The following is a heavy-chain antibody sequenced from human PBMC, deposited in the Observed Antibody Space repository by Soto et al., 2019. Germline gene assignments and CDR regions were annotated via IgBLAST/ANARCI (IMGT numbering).Heavy chain of an antibody. Sequence: ASVKVSCKASGYTFTSYGISWVRQAPGQGLEWMGWISAYNGNTNYAQKLQGRVTMTTDTSTSTAYMELRSLRSDDTAVYYCARERRYDFWKRGYYSYYSTDVWGKGTSVTLSS. CDR3: ARERRYDFWKRGYYSYYSTDV. J-gene: IGHJ6*03. D-gene: IGHD3-3*01. V-gene: IGHV1-18*01. CDR2: ISAYNGNT. CDR1: GYTFTSYG.